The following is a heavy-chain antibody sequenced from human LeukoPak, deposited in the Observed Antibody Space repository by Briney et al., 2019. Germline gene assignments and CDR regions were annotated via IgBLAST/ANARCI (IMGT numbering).Heavy chain of an antibody. CDR3: ARGRFGSC. D-gene: IGHD3-3*01. J-gene: IGHJ4*02. Sequence: PGGSLRLSCAASGFTFSGYEMNWVRQAPGKGLEWVSYISSSGNSIYYADSVKGRFTISRDNAGNSLYLQMDSLRAEDTAVYYCARGRFGSCWGQGTLVTVSS. CDR2: ISSSGNSI. CDR1: GFTFSGYE. V-gene: IGHV3-48*03.